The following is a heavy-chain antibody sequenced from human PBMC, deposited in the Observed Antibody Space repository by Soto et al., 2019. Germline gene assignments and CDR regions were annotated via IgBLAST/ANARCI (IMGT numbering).Heavy chain of an antibody. CDR1: GYTLTSYA. Sequence: ASVRVSCKASGYTLTSYAMHWVRQAPGQRLEWMGWINAGNGNTKYSQEFQGRVTITRDTSASTAYMELSSLRSEDTAVYYCATSPYTYSYSALDYWGQGTLVTVSS. D-gene: IGHD3-16*01. J-gene: IGHJ4*02. CDR3: ATSPYTYSYSALDY. CDR2: INAGNGNT. V-gene: IGHV1-3*01.